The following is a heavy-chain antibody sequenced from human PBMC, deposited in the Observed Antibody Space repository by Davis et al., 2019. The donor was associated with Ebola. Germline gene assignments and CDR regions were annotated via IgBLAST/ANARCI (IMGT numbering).Heavy chain of an antibody. Sequence: ASVKVSCKASGYTFTNYGITWVRQAPGQGLEWMGWINTNTGNPTYAQGFTGRFVFSLDTSVSTAYLQISSLKAEDTAVYYCARGGVRFLEWLLYTFMGIDYWGQGTLVTVSS. J-gene: IGHJ4*02. D-gene: IGHD3-3*01. CDR1: GYTFTNYG. CDR3: ARGGVRFLEWLLYTFMGIDY. V-gene: IGHV7-4-1*02. CDR2: INTNTGNP.